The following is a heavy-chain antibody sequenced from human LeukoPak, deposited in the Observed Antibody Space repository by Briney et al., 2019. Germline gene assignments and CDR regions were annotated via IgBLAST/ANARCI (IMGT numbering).Heavy chain of an antibody. J-gene: IGHJ4*02. CDR1: GFTVSSNY. V-gene: IGHV3-53*01. CDR3: ARDIAYDSSGYYSPHFDY. D-gene: IGHD3-22*01. CDR2: IYSGGST. Sequence: PGGSLRLSCAASGFTVSSNYMSWVRQAPGKGLEWVSDIYSGGSTYYADSVKGRFTISRDNSKNTLYLQMNSLRAEDTAVYYCARDIAYDSSGYYSPHFDYWGQGTLVTVSS.